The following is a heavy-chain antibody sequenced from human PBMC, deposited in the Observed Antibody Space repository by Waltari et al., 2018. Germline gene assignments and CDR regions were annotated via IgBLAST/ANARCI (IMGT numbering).Heavy chain of an antibody. CDR2: VYVTGNT. Sequence: EVKLVESGGDLIKPGGSLRLSWSASGFTVHFYYINLGRQSPGKGLVWVSVVYVTGNTDYADSVKGRFTTSRDNSKNTVYLQMDSLRVEDTAMYYCARRLVVAGTLDVFDLWGQGTRVIVSS. CDR1: GFTVHFYY. V-gene: IGHV3-53*03. CDR3: ARRLVVAGTLDVFDL. D-gene: IGHD2-15*01. J-gene: IGHJ3*01.